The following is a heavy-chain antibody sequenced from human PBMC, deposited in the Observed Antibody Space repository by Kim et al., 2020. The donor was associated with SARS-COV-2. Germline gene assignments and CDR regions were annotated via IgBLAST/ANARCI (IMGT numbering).Heavy chain of an antibody. CDR1: GGSISSYY. D-gene: IGHD6-19*01. J-gene: IGHJ4*02. V-gene: IGHV4-59*01. Sequence: SETLSLTCTVSGGSISSYYWSWIRQPPGKGLEWIGYIYYSGSTNYNPSLKSRVTISVDTSKNQFSLKLSSVTAADTAVYYCARVRERSSGWFRPYFDYWGQGTLVTVSS. CDR3: ARVRERSSGWFRPYFDY. CDR2: IYYSGST.